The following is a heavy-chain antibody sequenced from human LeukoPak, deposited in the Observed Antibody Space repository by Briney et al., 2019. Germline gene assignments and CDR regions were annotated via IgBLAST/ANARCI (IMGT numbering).Heavy chain of an antibody. D-gene: IGHD1-1*01. V-gene: IGHV4-4*09. J-gene: IGHJ4*02. CDR1: GGCISSYY. Sequence: SETLSLTCTVSGGCISSYYCSWLRQPPGKGLEWIGYIYTGGSTNYNPSLKSRVTISVDTSKNQFSLKLSSVTAADTAVYYCARQRDWNHVDYWGQGTLVTVSS. CDR3: ARQRDWNHVDY. CDR2: IYTGGST.